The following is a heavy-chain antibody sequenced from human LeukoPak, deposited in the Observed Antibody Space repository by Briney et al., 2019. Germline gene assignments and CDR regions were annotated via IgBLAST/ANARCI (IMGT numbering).Heavy chain of an antibody. Sequence: GGSLRLSCAVSGLTFSNYWMHWVRQAPGKGLVWVSRISNDGTSTSYADSVKGRFTISRDNAKNTLYLQMNSLRAEDTAVYYCARGSMIVDKIDYWGQGTLVTVSS. CDR1: GLTFSNYW. D-gene: IGHD3-22*01. CDR3: ARGSMIVDKIDY. J-gene: IGHJ4*02. V-gene: IGHV3-74*01. CDR2: ISNDGTST.